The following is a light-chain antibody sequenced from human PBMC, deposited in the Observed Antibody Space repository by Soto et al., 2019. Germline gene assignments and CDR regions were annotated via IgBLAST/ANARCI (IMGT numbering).Light chain of an antibody. CDR1: SGHSRYA. J-gene: IGLJ2*01. Sequence: QPVLTQSPSASASLGASVKLTCTLSSGHSRYAIAWHQQQPEKGPRYLMILNSDGSHTKGDGIPDRFSGSSSGAERYLTISSLQSEDEADYYCQTWGNGIVVFGGGTQLTVL. CDR3: QTWGNGIVV. CDR2: LNSDGSH. V-gene: IGLV4-69*01.